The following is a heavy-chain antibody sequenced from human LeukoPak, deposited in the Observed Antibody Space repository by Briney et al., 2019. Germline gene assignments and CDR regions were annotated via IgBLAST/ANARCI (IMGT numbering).Heavy chain of an antibody. CDR3: ARALGAARPGDY. Sequence: PSETLSLTCAVYGGSFSGYYWSWIRQPPGKGLEWIGEINHSGSTNYNPSLKSRVTISVDTSKNQFSLKLSSVTAADTAVYYCARALGAARPGDYWGQGTLVTVSS. D-gene: IGHD6-13*01. J-gene: IGHJ4*02. V-gene: IGHV4-34*01. CDR2: INHSGST. CDR1: GGSFSGYY.